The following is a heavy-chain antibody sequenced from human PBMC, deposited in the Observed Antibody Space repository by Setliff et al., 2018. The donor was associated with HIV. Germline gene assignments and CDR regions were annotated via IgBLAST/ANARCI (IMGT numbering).Heavy chain of an antibody. V-gene: IGHV1-2*02. D-gene: IGHD2-15*01. Sequence: ASVKVSCKASGYTFTDHYMHWVRQAPGQGLEWMGWINPTGGGTNYAQKFQGRVTMTRDTSISTAYMELSSLRSEDTAVYFCARGSRITVVAILTYSRFDYWGQGTLVTVSS. J-gene: IGHJ4*02. CDR2: INPTGGGT. CDR1: GYTFTDHY. CDR3: ARGSRITVVAILTYSRFDY.